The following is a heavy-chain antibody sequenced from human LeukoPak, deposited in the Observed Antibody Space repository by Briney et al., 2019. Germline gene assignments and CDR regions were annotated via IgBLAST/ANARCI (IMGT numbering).Heavy chain of an antibody. CDR1: GFISSSDT. CDR2: INSGSTNP. CDR3: ARDFLAAGDY. V-gene: IGHV3-21*01. Sequence: GGSLRLSCEPSGFISSSDTMNWSRQAPGKGLEWVASINSGSTNPYYADSVKGRFTISRDDAKKSLYLQMTSLRVEDTSVYYCARDFLAAGDYWGQGTLVTVSS. D-gene: IGHD6-13*01. J-gene: IGHJ4*02.